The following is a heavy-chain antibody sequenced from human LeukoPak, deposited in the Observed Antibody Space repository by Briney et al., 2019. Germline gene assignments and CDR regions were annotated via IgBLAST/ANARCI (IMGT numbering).Heavy chain of an antibody. Sequence: PSQTLSLTCAISGDGVSSDSASWNWLRHSPSRGLEWLGRTYYRSKWYNDYAVSLKSRININPDTSKNHFSLQLNSVTPEDTAVYYCTRNYGSSWLDTWGQGTLVTVSS. CDR2: TYYRSKWYN. CDR1: GDGVSSDSAS. CDR3: TRNYGSSWLDT. J-gene: IGHJ5*02. V-gene: IGHV6-1*01. D-gene: IGHD6-13*01.